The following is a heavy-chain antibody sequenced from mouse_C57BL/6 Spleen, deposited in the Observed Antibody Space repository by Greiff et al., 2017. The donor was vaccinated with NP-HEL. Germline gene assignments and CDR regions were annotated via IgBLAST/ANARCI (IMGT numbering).Heavy chain of an antibody. D-gene: IGHD4-1*01. Sequence: VQLQQPGAELVKPGASVKLSCKASGYTFTSYWMHWVKQRPGQGLEWIGMIHPNSGSTNYNEKFKSKATLTVDKSSSTAYMQLSSLTSEDSAVYYCARGSPNWDEFAYWGQGTLVTVSA. CDR2: IHPNSGST. CDR1: GYTFTSYW. J-gene: IGHJ3*01. CDR3: ARGSPNWDEFAY. V-gene: IGHV1-64*01.